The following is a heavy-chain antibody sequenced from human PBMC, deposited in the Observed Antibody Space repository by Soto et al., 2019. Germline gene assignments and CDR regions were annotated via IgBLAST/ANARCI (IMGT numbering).Heavy chain of an antibody. CDR2: IYYSGIT. V-gene: IGHV4-59*01. J-gene: IGHJ4*02. D-gene: IGHD2-8*02. CDR1: CGSISSYY. CDR3: ARGGGVYYFDY. Sequence: SETLSLTCTVSCGSISSYYWSWIRQPPGKGLEWIGYIYYSGITDYNPSLKSRVTISVDTSKSQFSLKLSSVTAADTAVYYCARGGGVYYFDYWGQGTLVTVS.